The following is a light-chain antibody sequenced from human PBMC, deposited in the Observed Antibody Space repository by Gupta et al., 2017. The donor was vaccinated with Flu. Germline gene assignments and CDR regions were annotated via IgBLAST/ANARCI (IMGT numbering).Light chain of an antibody. Sequence: DIQMTTSRSSLSASVGDRVTITCRAIQGISNYLDWYEQKPGKAPKLLIYAASSLQSWVPSRFSGSRSGTDFTLTISSLQPEDFATYYCQKSHSTPQITFGRGTRLEIK. CDR2: AAS. V-gene: IGKV1-39*01. J-gene: IGKJ5*01. CDR3: QKSHSTPQIT. CDR1: QGISNY.